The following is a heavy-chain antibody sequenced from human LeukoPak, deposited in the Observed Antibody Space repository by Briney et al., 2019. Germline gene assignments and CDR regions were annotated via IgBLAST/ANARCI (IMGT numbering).Heavy chain of an antibody. J-gene: IGHJ4*02. CDR3: ARDRIAVAATETSFDY. Sequence: GGSLRLSCAASGFTFDDYAMHWVRQAPGKGLEWVSGISWNSGSIGYADSVKGRFTISRGNAKNSLYLQMSSLRAEDTAMYYCARDRIAVAATETSFDYWGQGTLVTVSS. D-gene: IGHD6-19*01. CDR2: ISWNSGSI. CDR1: GFTFDDYA. V-gene: IGHV3-9*01.